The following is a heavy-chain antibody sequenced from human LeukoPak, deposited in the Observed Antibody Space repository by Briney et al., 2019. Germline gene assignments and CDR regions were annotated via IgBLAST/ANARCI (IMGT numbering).Heavy chain of an antibody. CDR3: ARLNFWSRSGYFDY. V-gene: IGHV1-2*02. Sequence: ASVKVSCKASGYTFTGYYMHWVRQAPGQGLEWMGWINPNRGGTNYAQKFQGRVTMTRDTSISTAYMELSRLRSDDTAVYYCARLNFWSRSGYFDYWGQGTLVTVSS. D-gene: IGHD3-3*01. J-gene: IGHJ4*02. CDR1: GYTFTGYY. CDR2: INPNRGGT.